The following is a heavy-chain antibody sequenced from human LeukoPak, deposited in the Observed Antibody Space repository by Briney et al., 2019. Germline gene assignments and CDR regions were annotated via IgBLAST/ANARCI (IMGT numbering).Heavy chain of an antibody. D-gene: IGHD3-16*02. Sequence: ASVKVSCKASGYTFTSYGISWVRQAPGQVLEWMGWISAYNGNTNYAQKLQGRVTMTTDTSTGTAYMELRSLRSDDTAVYYCARAHYYDYVWGSYRHSFFDYWGQGTLVTVSS. V-gene: IGHV1-18*01. CDR2: ISAYNGNT. J-gene: IGHJ4*02. CDR1: GYTFTSYG. CDR3: ARAHYYDYVWGSYRHSFFDY.